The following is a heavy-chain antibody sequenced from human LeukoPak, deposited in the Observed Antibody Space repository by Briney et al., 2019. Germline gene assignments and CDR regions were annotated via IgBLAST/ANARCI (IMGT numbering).Heavy chain of an antibody. CDR2: ISGSGGST. V-gene: IGHV3-23*01. J-gene: IGHJ4*02. CDR3: AKDRNYDSSGYYKQTNYYFDY. D-gene: IGHD3-22*01. Sequence: GGSLRLSCAASGFTFSSYAMSWVRQAPGKGLEWVSAISGSGGSTYYADSVKGRFTISRDNSKNTLYLQMNSLRAEDTAVYYCAKDRNYDSSGYYKQTNYYFDYWGQGTLVTVSS. CDR1: GFTFSSYA.